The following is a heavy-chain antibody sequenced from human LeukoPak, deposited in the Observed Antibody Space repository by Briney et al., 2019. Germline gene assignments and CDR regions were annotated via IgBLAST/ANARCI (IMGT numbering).Heavy chain of an antibody. V-gene: IGHV1-2*02. CDR2: INPNSGGT. CDR3: ARATTGTTRAPVDY. Sequence: ASVKVSCKASGYTFTGYYMHWVRQAPGQGLEWMGWINPNSGGTNYAQKFQGRVTMTRDTSLSTAYMELSRLRSDDTAVYYCARATTGTTRAPVDYWGQGTLVTVSS. J-gene: IGHJ4*02. D-gene: IGHD1-1*01. CDR1: GYTFTGYY.